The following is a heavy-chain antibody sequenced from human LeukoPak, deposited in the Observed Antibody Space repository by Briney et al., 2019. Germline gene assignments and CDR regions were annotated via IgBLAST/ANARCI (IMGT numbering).Heavy chain of an antibody. V-gene: IGHV4-4*07. D-gene: IGHD6-19*01. CDR3: ARDRLAVAGTHFLYFDY. CDR2: INTGGST. J-gene: IGHJ4*02. Sequence: KPSETLSLTCTVSGGSISSYYWSWIRQPAGKGLEWVGRINTGGSTNCNPSLKSRVTMSVDTSTNQFSLKLSSVTAADMAVYYCARDRLAVAGTHFLYFDYWGQGTLVTVSS. CDR1: GGSISSYY.